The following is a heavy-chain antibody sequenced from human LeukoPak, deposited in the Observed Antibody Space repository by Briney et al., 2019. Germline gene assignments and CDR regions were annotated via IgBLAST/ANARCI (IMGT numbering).Heavy chain of an antibody. J-gene: IGHJ6*03. Sequence: PSETLSLTCAVSGGPISSSNWWSWVRQPPGKGLEWIGEIYHSGSTNYNPSLKSRVTISVDKSKNQFSLKLSSVTAADTAVYYCASLKTYYGSGSYYMDYYYYMDVWGKGTTVTVSS. CDR1: GGPISSSNW. V-gene: IGHV4-4*02. CDR2: IYHSGST. CDR3: ASLKTYYGSGSYYMDYYYYMDV. D-gene: IGHD3-10*01.